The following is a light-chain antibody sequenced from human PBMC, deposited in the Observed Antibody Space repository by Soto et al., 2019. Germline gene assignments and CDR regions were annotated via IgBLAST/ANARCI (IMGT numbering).Light chain of an antibody. Sequence: QSALTQPPSAAGSPGQSVTISCTGTSSDVGNYKYVSWYQQHPGKAPKLMIYEVSKRPSGVPDRFSGSKSGNTASLTVSGLHVDVDADYYCSSYAGSNLWVFGGGTKLTVL. CDR1: SSDVGNYKY. V-gene: IGLV2-8*01. CDR2: EVS. J-gene: IGLJ3*02. CDR3: SSYAGSNLWV.